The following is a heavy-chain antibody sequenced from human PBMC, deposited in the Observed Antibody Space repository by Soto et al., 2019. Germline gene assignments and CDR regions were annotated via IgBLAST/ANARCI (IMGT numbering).Heavy chain of an antibody. D-gene: IGHD3-16*01. CDR3: ASGGNWFDP. CDR1: GGSIINYY. J-gene: IGHJ5*02. Sequence: SEPLSLTYNVSGGSIINYYWTWVRQSPEKGLEWIGYMYYNGNINYNPSLKSRVTISIDTSKNQFSLTLKSVTAADTAVYYCASGGNWFDPWGQGVLVTVSS. CDR2: MYYNGNI. V-gene: IGHV4-59*01.